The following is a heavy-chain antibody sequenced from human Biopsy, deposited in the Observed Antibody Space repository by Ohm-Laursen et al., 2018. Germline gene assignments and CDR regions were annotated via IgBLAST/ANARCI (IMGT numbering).Heavy chain of an antibody. Sequence: SLRLSCAASGFNLSAFALHWVRQASGRGLEWVGRIKKKSNNDATAYAESMKGRFSIFRDDSKSTFFLQMNSLKIEDTAVYCCTRSAGYGYDYWGQGILVTVSS. CDR2: IKKKSNNDAT. CDR1: GFNLSAFA. CDR3: TRSAGYGYDY. D-gene: IGHD5-12*01. V-gene: IGHV3-73*01. J-gene: IGHJ4*02.